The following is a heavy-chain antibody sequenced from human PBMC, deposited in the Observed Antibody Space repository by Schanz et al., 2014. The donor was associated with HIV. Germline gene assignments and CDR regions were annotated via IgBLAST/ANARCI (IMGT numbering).Heavy chain of an antibody. Sequence: QVQLVESGGGLVEPGGSLRLSCEASGFIFNGYYLTWIRQAPGKGLEWVSSIDSDGESKFYTDSVEGRFTVSRDNAKNSLILQMNSLRVEDTAVYYCARDEHSSSRPDWFDPWGQGTLVTVYS. CDR3: ARDEHSSSRPDWFDP. CDR2: IDSDGESK. J-gene: IGHJ5*02. CDR1: GFIFNGYY. V-gene: IGHV3-11*01. D-gene: IGHD6-13*01.